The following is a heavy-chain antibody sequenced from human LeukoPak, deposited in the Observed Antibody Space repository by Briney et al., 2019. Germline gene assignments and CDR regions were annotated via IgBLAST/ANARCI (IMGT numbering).Heavy chain of an antibody. Sequence: ASVKVSCQASGYTFTGYYMHWVRQAPGQGLEWMGWINPNSGGTNYAQKFQGRVTMTRDTSISTAYMELSRLRSDDTAVYYCARAELRFLEWLPFDYWGQGTLVTVSS. CDR1: GYTFTGYY. J-gene: IGHJ4*02. CDR2: INPNSGGT. D-gene: IGHD3-3*01. V-gene: IGHV1-2*02. CDR3: ARAELRFLEWLPFDY.